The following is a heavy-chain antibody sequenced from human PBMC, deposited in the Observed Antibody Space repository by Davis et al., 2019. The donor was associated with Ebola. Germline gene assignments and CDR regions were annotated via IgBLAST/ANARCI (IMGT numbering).Heavy chain of an antibody. CDR1: GFTFSNYG. V-gene: IGHV3-30*03. CDR2: ISYDGSNK. J-gene: IGHJ5*02. D-gene: IGHD3-10*01. Sequence: GESLKISCAASGFTFSNYGMAWVRQAPGKGLEWVAVISYDGSNKYYADSVKGRFTISRDNSKNTLYLQMNSLRAEDTAVYYCARGRGRFGEVIKNWFDPWGQGTLVTVSS. CDR3: ARGRGRFGEVIKNWFDP.